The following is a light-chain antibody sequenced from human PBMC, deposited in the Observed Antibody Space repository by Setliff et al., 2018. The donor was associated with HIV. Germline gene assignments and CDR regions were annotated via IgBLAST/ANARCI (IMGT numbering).Light chain of an antibody. CDR1: SSDVGGYSH. J-gene: IGLJ1*01. V-gene: IGLV2-14*01. Sequence: QSALAQPASVSGSPGQSITISCTGTSSDVGGYSHVSWYQQHPGKPPKLIIYEVRNRPSGVSNRFSGSKSGNTASLTISGLQAEDEAAYYCSSYAVTNTLPFGTGTKVTVL. CDR3: SSYAVTNTLP. CDR2: EVR.